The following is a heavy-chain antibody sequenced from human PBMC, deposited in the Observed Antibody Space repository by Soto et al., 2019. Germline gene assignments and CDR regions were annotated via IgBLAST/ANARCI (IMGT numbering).Heavy chain of an antibody. J-gene: IGHJ6*03. CDR2: ISAYNGHT. V-gene: IGHV1-18*01. D-gene: IGHD2-15*01. Sequence: QVQLVQSGAEVKKPGASVKVSCKASGYTFTSYGISWVRQAPGQGLEWMGWISAYNGHTNYAQKLQGIVTMTTDTSTSTAYMELRRLRSDDTGGYCCAGRYCSGGSCYFYYYYMDVWGKGTTVTFSS. CDR1: GYTFTSYG. CDR3: AGRYCSGGSCYFYYYYMDV.